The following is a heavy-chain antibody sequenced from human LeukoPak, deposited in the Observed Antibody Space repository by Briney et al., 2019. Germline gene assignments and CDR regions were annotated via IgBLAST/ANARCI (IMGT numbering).Heavy chain of an antibody. CDR2: IIPIFGTA. CDR1: GGTFSSYA. D-gene: IGHD3-10*01. CDR3: ARDLAGGFDP. J-gene: IGHJ5*02. Sequence: SVKVSCKASGGTFSSYAISWVRQAPGQGLEWMGGIIPIFGTANYAQKFQGRVTMTRDTSTSTVYMELSSLRSGDTAVYYCARDLAGGFDPWGQGTLVTVSS. V-gene: IGHV1-69*05.